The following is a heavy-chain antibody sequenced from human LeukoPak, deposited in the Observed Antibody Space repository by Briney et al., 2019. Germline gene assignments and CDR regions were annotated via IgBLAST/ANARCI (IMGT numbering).Heavy chain of an antibody. CDR3: ARAPVGYCTNGVCYGFDY. Sequence: GESLKISCKGSGYTFTNYWIAWVRQMPGKCLEWVGIIYPGDSATRYSPSFQGQVTISADKSITTAYLQWSSLKASDTAMYYCARAPVGYCTNGVCYGFDYWGQGTLVTVSS. CDR2: IYPGDSAT. D-gene: IGHD2-8*01. V-gene: IGHV5-51*01. J-gene: IGHJ4*02. CDR1: GYTFTNYW.